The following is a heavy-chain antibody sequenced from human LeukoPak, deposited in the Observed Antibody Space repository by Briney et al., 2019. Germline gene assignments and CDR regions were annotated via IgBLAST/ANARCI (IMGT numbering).Heavy chain of an antibody. CDR2: IRSDGSDK. CDR1: GFTLRGYG. D-gene: IGHD1-1*01. Sequence: PGGSLRLSCAASGFTLRGYGMHWVRQAPGKGLEWVAFIRSDGSDKSYADSVRGRFTISRDNSENKLYLQINSLRVEDTAVYYCVKDTPTTGYHLDSWGQGTLVTVSS. CDR3: VKDTPTTGYHLDS. V-gene: IGHV3-30*02. J-gene: IGHJ4*02.